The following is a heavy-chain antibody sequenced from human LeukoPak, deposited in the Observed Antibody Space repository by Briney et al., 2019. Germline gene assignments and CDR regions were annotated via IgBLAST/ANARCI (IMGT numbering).Heavy chain of an antibody. CDR3: ARHPTTVTNPGIDY. CDR1: GGSISSYY. V-gene: IGHV4-59*08. J-gene: IGHJ4*02. Sequence: SETLSLTCTVSGGSISSYYWSWIRQPPGKGLGWIGYIYYSGSTNYNPSLKSRVTISVDTSKNQFSLKLSSVTAADTAVYYCARHPTTVTNPGIDYWGQGTLVTVAS. D-gene: IGHD4-17*01. CDR2: IYYSGST.